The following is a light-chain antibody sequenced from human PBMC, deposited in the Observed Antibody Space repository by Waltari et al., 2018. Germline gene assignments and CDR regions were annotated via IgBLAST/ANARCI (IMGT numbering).Light chain of an antibody. J-gene: IGKJ5*01. Sequence: EIVMTQSPATLSVSPGERATLSGRASPSVSSNLAWYQQKPGQAPRLLIYGASTRATGIPARFSGSGSGTEFTLTISSLQSEDFAVYYCQQYNNWPPVFGQGTRLEIK. V-gene: IGKV3-15*01. CDR3: QQYNNWPPV. CDR1: PSVSSN. CDR2: GAS.